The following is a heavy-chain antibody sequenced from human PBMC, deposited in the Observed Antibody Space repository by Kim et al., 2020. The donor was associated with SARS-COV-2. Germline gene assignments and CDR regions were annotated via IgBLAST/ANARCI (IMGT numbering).Heavy chain of an antibody. CDR2: INPSDGST. J-gene: IGHJ1*01. Sequence: ASVKVSCKASGYTFTSYYMHWVRQAPGQGLEWMGIINPSDGSTSYAQKFQGRVTMTRDTSTSTVYMELSSLRSEDTAVYYCARGGGGGYIYGPSFQHWGQGTLVTVSS. CDR1: GYTFTSYY. CDR3: ARGGGGGYIYGPSFQH. V-gene: IGHV1-46*01. D-gene: IGHD5-18*01.